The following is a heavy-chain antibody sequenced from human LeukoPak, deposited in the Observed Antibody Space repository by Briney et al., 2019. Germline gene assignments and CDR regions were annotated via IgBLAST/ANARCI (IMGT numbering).Heavy chain of an antibody. J-gene: IGHJ4*02. CDR1: GFTFSSYS. D-gene: IGHD1-26*01. CDR2: ISSSSTYI. V-gene: IGHV3-21*04. CDR3: AKTMGAIDHDY. Sequence: PGGSLRLSCAASGFTFSSYSMNWVRQAPGKGLEWVSSISSSSTYIYYADSVKGRFTISRDNAKHSLYLQMNSLRAEDTAVFYCAKTMGAIDHDYWGQGTLVTVSS.